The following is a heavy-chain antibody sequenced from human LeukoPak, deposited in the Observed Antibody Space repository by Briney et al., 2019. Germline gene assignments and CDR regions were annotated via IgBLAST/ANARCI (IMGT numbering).Heavy chain of an antibody. J-gene: IGHJ6*03. CDR3: AGEVVRPYYYYMDV. D-gene: IGHD2-2*01. CDR2: IKQDGSEK. CDR1: GFTFSSNW. V-gene: IGHV3-7*01. Sequence: PGGSLRPSCPASGFTFSSNWIGWVRQPQGKGLGWGAKIKQDGSEKYYVDSVKGRFTISRDNAKNSLYLQMNSLRAEDTAVYYCAGEVVRPYYYYMDVWGKGTTVTVSS.